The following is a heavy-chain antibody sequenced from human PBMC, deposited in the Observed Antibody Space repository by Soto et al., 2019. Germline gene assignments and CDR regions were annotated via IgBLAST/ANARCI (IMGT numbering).Heavy chain of an antibody. J-gene: IGHJ4*02. D-gene: IGHD2-21*01. CDR3: ASAHIQAC. CDR1: GGSFSGYY. V-gene: IGHV4-34*01. CDR2: INHSGST. Sequence: PSETLSLTCAVYGGSFSGYYWSWIRQPPGKGLEWIGEINHSGSTNYYPSLKSRVTISVDTSKNQFSLKLSSVTAADTAVYYCASAHIQACWGQGTLVTVAS.